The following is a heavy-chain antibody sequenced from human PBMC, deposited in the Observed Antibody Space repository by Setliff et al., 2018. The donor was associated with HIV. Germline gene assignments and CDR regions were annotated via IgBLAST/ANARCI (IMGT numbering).Heavy chain of an antibody. V-gene: IGHV1-18*01. CDR2: ISADNGDT. Sequence: ASVKVSCKASGYTLTNYGISWVRQAPGQGLEWMGWISADNGDTNYPQKLQGRVTMTTDTSTSTAYMELRSLGSDDTAVYYCARVIDYGVLYWSYYMDVWGKGTTVTV. J-gene: IGHJ6*03. CDR3: ARVIDYGVLYWSYYMDV. CDR1: GYTLTNYG. D-gene: IGHD4-17*01.